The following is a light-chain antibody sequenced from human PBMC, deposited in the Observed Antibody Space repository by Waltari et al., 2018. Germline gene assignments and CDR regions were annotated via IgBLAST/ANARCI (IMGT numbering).Light chain of an antibody. CDR3: CSHAGSSIYV. J-gene: IGLJ1*01. CDR2: EVT. V-gene: IGLV2-23*02. Sequence: QSALTQPASVSGSPGQSLTISCTGTSSDVGSYNLVSWYQQPPGKAPKLMIYEVTPRPSGVSNRFSGSKSDNTASLTISGLQAEDEADYYCCSHAGSSIYVFGTGTKVTIL. CDR1: SSDVGSYNL.